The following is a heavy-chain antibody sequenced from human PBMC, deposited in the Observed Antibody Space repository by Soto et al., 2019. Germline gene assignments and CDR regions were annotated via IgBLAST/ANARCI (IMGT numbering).Heavy chain of an antibody. CDR3: ARVGGINWFDP. V-gene: IGHV4-59*06. J-gene: IGHJ5*02. CDR2: IYYSGST. D-gene: IGHD1-20*01. Sequence: SETLSLTYTVSGGSISSYYWSWIRQPPGKGLEWIGYIYYSGSTYYNPSLKSRVTISVDTSKNQFSLKLSSVTAADTAVYYCARVGGINWFDPWGQGTLVTVSS. CDR1: GGSISSYY.